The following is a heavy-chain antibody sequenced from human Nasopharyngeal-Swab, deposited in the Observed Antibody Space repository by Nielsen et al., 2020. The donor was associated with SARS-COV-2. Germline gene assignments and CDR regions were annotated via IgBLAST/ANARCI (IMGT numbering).Heavy chain of an antibody. D-gene: IGHD6-13*01. J-gene: IGHJ6*02. CDR2: IRSKGNSYAT. V-gene: IGHV3-73*01. CDR1: GFIFSDSA. CDR3: ARDSEGAAAGKGYYYGMDV. Sequence: GESLKISCAASGFIFSDSAIHWVRQASGKGLEWVGRIRSKGNSYATEYAASVEGRFTISRDDSKNTAYLQTNSLRAEDTAVYYCARDSEGAAAGKGYYYGMDVWGQGTTVTVSS.